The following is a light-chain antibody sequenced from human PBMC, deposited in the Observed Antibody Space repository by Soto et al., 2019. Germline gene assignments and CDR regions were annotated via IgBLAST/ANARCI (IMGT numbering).Light chain of an antibody. Sequence: QSVLTQPASVSGSPGQSITISCTGTSSDVGGYNYVSWYQQHPGKAPKLMIYDVSNRPSGVSNRFSGSKSGNTASLTISGLQAEDEADYYCSSYTSSSTTAFGTGTKVTAL. CDR1: SSDVGGYNY. CDR3: SSYTSSSTTA. J-gene: IGLJ1*01. V-gene: IGLV2-14*01. CDR2: DVS.